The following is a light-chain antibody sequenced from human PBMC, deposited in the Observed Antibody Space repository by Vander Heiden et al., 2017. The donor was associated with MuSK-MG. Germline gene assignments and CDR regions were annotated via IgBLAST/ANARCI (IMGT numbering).Light chain of an antibody. CDR1: SANIGRNR. Sequence: QSVLTQPPSVSAVAGQRVVIPCFGSSANIGRNRVSWDQQFPGTAPKLVIYDNNDRSSGIPDRFAGSKSGTSATLDITGLQTGDEADDVGGAWDNNLNAMVFGGGTRLTVL. CDR3: GAWDNNLNAMV. CDR2: DNN. V-gene: IGLV1-51*01. J-gene: IGLJ2*01.